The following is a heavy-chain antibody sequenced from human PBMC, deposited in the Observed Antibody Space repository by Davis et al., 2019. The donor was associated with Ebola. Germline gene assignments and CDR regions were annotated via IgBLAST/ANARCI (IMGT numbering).Heavy chain of an antibody. J-gene: IGHJ4*02. CDR1: GYTFTSYD. CDR2: MNPNSGNT. CDR3: AIPPGYSSSWAFDY. V-gene: IGHV1-8*01. D-gene: IGHD6-13*01. Sequence: AASVKVSCKASGYTFTSYDINWVRQAAGQGLEWMGWMNPNSGNTGYAQKFQGRVTMTRNTSISTAYMELSSLRSEDTVVYYCAIPPGYSSSWAFDYWGQGTLVTVSS.